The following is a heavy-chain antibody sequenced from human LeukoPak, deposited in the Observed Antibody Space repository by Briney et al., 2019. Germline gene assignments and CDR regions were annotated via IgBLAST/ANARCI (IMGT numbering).Heavy chain of an antibody. V-gene: IGHV3-33*01. J-gene: IGHJ4*02. CDR2: IWYDGTNK. CDR3: ARAAYDNSGYLTL. CDR1: GFTFSSYG. Sequence: SGGSLRLSCVAPGFTFSSYGMHWVRQAPGKGLEWVAVIWYDGTNKYYADSVKGRFTISRDSSKNTLYLQMNSLRAEDTAIYFCARAAYDNSGYLTLWGQGTLVTVSS. D-gene: IGHD3-22*01.